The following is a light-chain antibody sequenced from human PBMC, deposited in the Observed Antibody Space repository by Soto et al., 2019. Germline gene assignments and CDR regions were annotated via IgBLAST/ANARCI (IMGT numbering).Light chain of an antibody. CDR1: QGISSY. CDR3: LQHNTYPWT. Sequence: VIWTTQSPSLLSASTGYRFTISCRMSQGISSYLAWYQQKPWKAPKRLIYAASSLQSGVPSMFSGSGSGTEFTLTISSLQPEDFATYYCLQHNTYPWTFGQGTTVDIK. V-gene: IGKV1D-8*03. CDR2: AAS. J-gene: IGKJ1*01.